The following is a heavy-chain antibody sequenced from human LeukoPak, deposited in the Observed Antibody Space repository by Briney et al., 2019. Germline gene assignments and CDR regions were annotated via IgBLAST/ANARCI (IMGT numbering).Heavy chain of an antibody. V-gene: IGHV3-15*07. D-gene: IGHD3-16*01. CDR3: ATTWGI. Sequence: GGSLRLSCAASGFTFSKTWMNRVRQAPGKGLEWVGRIKTKTDGGTPDYAAPVKGRFTISRDDSKNTLYLQLNNLKTEDTAVYYCATTWGIWGQGTMVTVSS. J-gene: IGHJ3*02. CDR2: IKTKTDGGTP. CDR1: GFTFSKTW.